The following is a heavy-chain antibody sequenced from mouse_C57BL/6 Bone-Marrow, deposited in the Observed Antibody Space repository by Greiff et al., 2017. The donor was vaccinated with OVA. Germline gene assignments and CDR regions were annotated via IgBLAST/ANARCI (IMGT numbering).Heavy chain of an antibody. V-gene: IGHV2-2*01. CDR2: IWSGGST. Sequence: QVQLKESGPGLVQPSQSLSITCTVSGFSLTSYGVHWVRQSPGKGLEWLGVIWSGGSTDYNAAFISRLSISKDNSKSQVFFKMNSLQADDTAIYYCARKKGSSYYGSLDVWGTGTTVTVSS. J-gene: IGHJ1*03. CDR3: ARKKGSSYYGSLDV. CDR1: GFSLTSYG. D-gene: IGHD1-1*01.